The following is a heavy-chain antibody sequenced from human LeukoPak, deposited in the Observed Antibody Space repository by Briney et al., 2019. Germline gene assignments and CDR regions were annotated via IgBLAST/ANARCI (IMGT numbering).Heavy chain of an antibody. D-gene: IGHD2-2*01. J-gene: IGHJ4*02. CDR2: ISPSGNYI. CDR1: GFTFSSHS. CDR3: ARDLSSSISCYSY. V-gene: IGHV3-21*01. Sequence: GGSPRLSCAASGFTFSSHSMNWVRQAPGKGLEWVSSISPSGNYIYYADSLEGRFTISRDNAKNSLYLQMNSLRAEDTAVYYCARDLSSSISCYSYWGQGTLVTVSS.